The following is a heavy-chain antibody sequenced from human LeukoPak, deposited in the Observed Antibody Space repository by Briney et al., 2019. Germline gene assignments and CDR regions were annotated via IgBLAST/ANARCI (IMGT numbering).Heavy chain of an antibody. CDR1: GGSISSSSYY. D-gene: IGHD6-13*01. CDR2: IYYSGST. CDR3: ARGRSSWYPRGSYFDY. J-gene: IGHJ4*02. Sequence: SETLSLTCTVSGGSISSSSYYWGWIRQPPGKGLEWIGSIYYSGSTYYNPSLKSRVTISVDTSKNQFSLKLSSVTAADTAVYYCARGRSSWYPRGSYFDYWGQGTLVTVSS. V-gene: IGHV4-39*07.